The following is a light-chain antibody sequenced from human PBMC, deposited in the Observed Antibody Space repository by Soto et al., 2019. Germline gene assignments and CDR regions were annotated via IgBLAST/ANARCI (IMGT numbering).Light chain of an antibody. Sequence: DILVTQSPSTLSASVGDRVTITCRASQSSSRWLAWYQQKPGKAPKLLMYDASNLESGVPLRFSGSGSGTEFTLTISSLQPDDFGTYYCQQYNNYPTWTLGQGTKVDIK. CDR3: QQYNNYPTWT. CDR1: QSSSRW. J-gene: IGKJ1*01. CDR2: DAS. V-gene: IGKV1-5*01.